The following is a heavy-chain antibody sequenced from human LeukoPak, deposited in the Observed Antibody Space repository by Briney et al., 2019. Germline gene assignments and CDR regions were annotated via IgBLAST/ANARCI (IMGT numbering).Heavy chain of an antibody. J-gene: IGHJ4*02. V-gene: IGHV7-4-1*02. CDR2: INTNTGNP. D-gene: IGHD3-22*01. CDR3: ARDYYDSSGAYYFDY. CDR1: GYTFTSYA. Sequence: ASVKVSCKASGYTFTSYAMNWVRQAPGQGLEWMGWINTNTGNPTYAQGFTGRFVFSLDTSVSTAYLQISSLKAEGTVVYYCARDYYDSSGAYYFDYWGQGTLVTVSS.